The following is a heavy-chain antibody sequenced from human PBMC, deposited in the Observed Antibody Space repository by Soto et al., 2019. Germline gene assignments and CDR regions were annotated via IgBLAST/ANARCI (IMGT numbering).Heavy chain of an antibody. J-gene: IGHJ5*01. CDR1: GFAFSSYA. D-gene: IGHD2-8*01. CDR2: VSSGIGTA. Sequence: GGSLRLSCAASGFAFSSYAISWVRQAPGKGLEWVSSVSSGIGTAYYADFVKGRFTVSRDNSKNTVFLQMNSLSPDDTAIYFCAKAPVPGVIRRSPDSWGQGALVTVSS. V-gene: IGHV3-23*01. CDR3: AKAPVPGVIRRSPDS.